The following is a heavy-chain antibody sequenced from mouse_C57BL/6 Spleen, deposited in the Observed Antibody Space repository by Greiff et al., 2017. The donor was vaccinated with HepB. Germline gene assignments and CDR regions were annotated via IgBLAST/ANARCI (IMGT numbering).Heavy chain of an antibody. CDR2: IRNKANGYTT. J-gene: IGHJ3*01. CDR3: ARSYYGSSLFAY. Sequence: DVKLVESGGGLVQPGGSLSLSCAASGFTFTDYYMSWVRQPPGKALEWLGFIRNKANGYTTEYSASVKGRFTISRDNSQSILYLQMNALRAEDSATYYCARSYYGSSLFAYWGQGTLVTVSA. D-gene: IGHD1-1*01. V-gene: IGHV7-3*01. CDR1: GFTFTDYY.